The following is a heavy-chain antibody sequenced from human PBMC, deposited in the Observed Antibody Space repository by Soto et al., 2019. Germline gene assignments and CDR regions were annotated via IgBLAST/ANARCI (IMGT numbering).Heavy chain of an antibody. CDR2: INPKSGGT. CDR1: GYTFTDYG. D-gene: IGHD2-8*01. CDR3: ARGDSTDCSNGVCSFFYNHDMDV. J-gene: IGHJ6*02. V-gene: IGHV1-2*04. Sequence: ASVKVSCKTSGYTFTDYGINWVRQAPGQGLEWLGRINPKSGGTSTAQKFQGWVTMTTDTSISTASMELTRLTSDDTAIYYCARGDSTDCSNGVCSFFYNHDMDVWGQGTTVTVSS.